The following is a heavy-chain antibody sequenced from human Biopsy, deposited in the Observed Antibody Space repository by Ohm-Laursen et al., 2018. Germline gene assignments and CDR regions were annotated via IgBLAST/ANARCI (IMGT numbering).Heavy chain of an antibody. V-gene: IGHV4-31*01. J-gene: IGHJ5*02. D-gene: IGHD3-10*01. CDR3: ARAPYVSGSFGWFDP. Sequence: SDTLSLTCSVSGDSISSGDYYWNWFRQHPEKGLEWIGYISSGGYRKYTPSLQSLITISMDTSRNQFSLRLNSVTSADTAVYYCARAPYVSGSFGWFDPWGQGIVVTVSS. CDR2: ISSGGYR. CDR1: GDSISSGDYY.